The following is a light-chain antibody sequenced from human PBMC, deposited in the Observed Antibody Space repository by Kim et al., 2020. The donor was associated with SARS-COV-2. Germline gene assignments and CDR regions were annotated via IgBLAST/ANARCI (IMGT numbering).Light chain of an antibody. CDR2: EVN. CDR3: SSFTSSSTWL. Sequence: QSALTQPPSVSGSPGQSVTISCTGTSSDVGSYNRVSWYQQPPGTAPKLMIYEVNNRPSGVPDRFSGSKSGNTASLTISGLQAEDEADYYCSSFTSSSTWLFGGGTQLTVL. V-gene: IGLV2-18*02. J-gene: IGLJ3*02. CDR1: SSDVGSYNR.